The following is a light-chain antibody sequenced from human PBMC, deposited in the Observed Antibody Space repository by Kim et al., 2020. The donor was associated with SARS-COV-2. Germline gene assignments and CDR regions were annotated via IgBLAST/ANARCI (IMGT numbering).Light chain of an antibody. CDR1: SLRSYY. Sequence: SSELTQDPAVSVALGQTVRITCQGDSLRSYYASWYQQKPGQAPVLVIYGKNNRPSGIPDRFSGSSSGNTASLTITGAQAEAEADYYCNSRDSNGNHLCVF. CDR2: GKN. J-gene: IGLJ3*02. V-gene: IGLV3-19*01. CDR3: NSRDSNGNHLCV.